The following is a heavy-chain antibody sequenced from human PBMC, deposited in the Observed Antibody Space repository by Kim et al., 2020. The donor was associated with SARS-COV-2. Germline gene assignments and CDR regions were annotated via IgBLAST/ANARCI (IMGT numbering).Heavy chain of an antibody. CDR2: ISYDGSNK. CDR1: GFTFSSYA. V-gene: IGHV3-30*04. Sequence: GGSLRLYCAASGFTFSSYAMHWVRQAPGKGLEWVAVISYDGSNKYYADSVKGRFTISRDNSKNTLYLQMNSLRADETAVFYCARDPQGGSDHRVSWGQGTLVTVSS. CDR3: ARDPQGGSDHRVS. D-gene: IGHD1-26*01. J-gene: IGHJ5*02.